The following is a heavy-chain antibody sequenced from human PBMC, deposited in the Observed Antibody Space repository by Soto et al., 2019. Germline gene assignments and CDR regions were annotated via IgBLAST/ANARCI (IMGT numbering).Heavy chain of an antibody. J-gene: IGHJ5*02. V-gene: IGHV4-31*03. Sequence: QVQLQESGPGLVKPSQTLSLTCTVSGCSISSGGYYWSWIRQHPGKGLEWIGYIYYSGSTYYNPYLKSRVTISIDTSKNQFSLKLRSVTAADTGVYYCARSPGYCSSPSCYTWANWFDPWGQGTLVTVSS. CDR1: GCSISSGGYY. CDR2: IYYSGST. CDR3: ARSPGYCSSPSCYTWANWFDP. D-gene: IGHD2-2*02.